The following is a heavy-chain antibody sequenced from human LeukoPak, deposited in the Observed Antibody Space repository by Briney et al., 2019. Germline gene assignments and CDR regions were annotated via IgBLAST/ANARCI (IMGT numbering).Heavy chain of an antibody. Sequence: GGSLRLSCAASGFSFSTYCMHWVRQAPGKGPMWVSRICPDGTVTNYADSVKARFSISRDNARNTVYLQMNSLGAEDTAVYYCARNVGWFRFDYWGQGTLVTVSS. V-gene: IGHV3-74*01. D-gene: IGHD2-15*01. J-gene: IGHJ4*02. CDR2: ICPDGTVT. CDR1: GFSFSTYC. CDR3: ARNVGWFRFDY.